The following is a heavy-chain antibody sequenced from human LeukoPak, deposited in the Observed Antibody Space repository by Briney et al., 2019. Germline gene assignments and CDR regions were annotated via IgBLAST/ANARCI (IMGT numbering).Heavy chain of an antibody. Sequence: GGSLRLSCAASGFTVSSNYMSWVRQAPGKGLEWVSAIYSGGNTYYADSVKGRFTISRDNSKNTLYLQMNSLRAEDTAVYYCAGLIAAAGRVYFDYWGQGTLVTVSS. J-gene: IGHJ4*02. D-gene: IGHD6-13*01. V-gene: IGHV3-53*01. CDR1: GFTVSSNY. CDR2: IYSGGNT. CDR3: AGLIAAAGRVYFDY.